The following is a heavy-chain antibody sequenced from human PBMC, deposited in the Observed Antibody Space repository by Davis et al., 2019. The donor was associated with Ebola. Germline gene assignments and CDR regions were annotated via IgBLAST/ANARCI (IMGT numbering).Heavy chain of an antibody. V-gene: IGHV4-39*01. CDR2: IYYSGST. J-gene: IGHJ5*02. CDR1: GGSISSSSYY. D-gene: IGHD3-3*01. CDR3: ARHRYDFHFGP. Sequence: PSETLSLTCTASGGSISSSSYYWGWIRQPPGKGLEWIGSIYYSGSTYYNPSLKSRVTISVDTSKNQFSLKLSSVTAADTAVYYCARHRYDFHFGPWGQGTLVTVSS.